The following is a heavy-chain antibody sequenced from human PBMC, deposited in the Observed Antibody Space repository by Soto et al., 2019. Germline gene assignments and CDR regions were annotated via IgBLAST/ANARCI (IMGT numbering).Heavy chain of an antibody. D-gene: IGHD3-10*01. Sequence: GGSLRLSCAASGFTFSNYAMNWVRQAPGKGLEWVSGISGSSDDTFYADSVKGRFTISRDNSKSTLFLQMDSLRAEDTALYYCAKDSDTKRGPDYWGQGTLVTVS. CDR2: ISGSSDDT. V-gene: IGHV3-23*01. CDR1: GFTFSNYA. CDR3: AKDSDTKRGPDY. J-gene: IGHJ4*02.